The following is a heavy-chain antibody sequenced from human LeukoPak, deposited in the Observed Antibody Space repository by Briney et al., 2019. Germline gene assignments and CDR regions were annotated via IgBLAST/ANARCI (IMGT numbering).Heavy chain of an antibody. V-gene: IGHV5-51*01. CDR2: IFPGDSNT. CDR3: ARSYYYDASGLDY. Sequence: GESLKISCKGSGYSFTSYWIGWVRQMPGKDLEWMGIIFPGDSNTRYSPSFQGQVTISADKSISTAYLQWSSLKASDTALYYCARSYYYDASGLDYWGQGTLVTVSS. J-gene: IGHJ4*02. CDR1: GYSFTSYW. D-gene: IGHD3-22*01.